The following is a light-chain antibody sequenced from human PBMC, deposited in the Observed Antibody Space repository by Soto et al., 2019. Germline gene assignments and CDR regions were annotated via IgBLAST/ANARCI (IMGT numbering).Light chain of an antibody. V-gene: IGLV3-21*02. J-gene: IGLJ2*01. CDR2: DDN. CDR1: KIGTKS. Sequence: SYELTQPPSVSVAPGQTATFTCGGDKIGTKSVHCHQQKPGQGPVLVVYDDNDRPSVIPGRCSGSKSGNTVTLTISRVGAGDEADYYCQVLYRATEFVVFGGGTQVTVL. CDR3: QVLYRATEFVV.